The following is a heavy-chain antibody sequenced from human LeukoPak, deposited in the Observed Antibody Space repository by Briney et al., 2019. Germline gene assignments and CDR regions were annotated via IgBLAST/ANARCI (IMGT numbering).Heavy chain of an antibody. Sequence: PGGSLRLSCAASGFTFSIYVMSWVRQAPGKGLEWVSAISGSGGSTYYADSVKGRFTISRDNSKNTLYLQMNSLRAEDTAVYYCAKSALFLHYYDSSGPSGYFDYWGQGTLVTVSS. J-gene: IGHJ4*02. CDR3: AKSALFLHYYDSSGPSGYFDY. CDR2: ISGSGGST. CDR1: GFTFSIYV. D-gene: IGHD3-22*01. V-gene: IGHV3-23*01.